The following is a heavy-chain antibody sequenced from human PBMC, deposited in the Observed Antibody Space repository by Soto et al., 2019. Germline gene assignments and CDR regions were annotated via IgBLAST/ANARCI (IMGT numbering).Heavy chain of an antibody. CDR1: GHTFTSYG. CDR3: ARDQVGYSSSWFLTPRWFDP. CDR2: ISAYNGNT. J-gene: IGHJ5*02. Sequence: ASVKVSCKASGHTFTSYGISWVRQAPGQGLEWMGWISAYNGNTNYAQKLQGRVTMTTDTSTSTAYMELRSLRSDDTAVYYCARDQVGYSSSWFLTPRWFDPWGQGTLVTVSS. V-gene: IGHV1-18*01. D-gene: IGHD6-13*01.